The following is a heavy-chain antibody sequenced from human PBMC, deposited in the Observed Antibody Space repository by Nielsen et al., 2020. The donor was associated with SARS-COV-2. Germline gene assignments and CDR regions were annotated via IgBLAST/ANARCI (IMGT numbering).Heavy chain of an antibody. V-gene: IGHV4-34*01. D-gene: IGHD2-15*01. Sequence: SETLSLTCAVYGGSFSGYYWSWIRQPPGKGLEWIGEINHSGSTNYNPSLKSRVTISVDTSKNQFSLKLSSVTAADTAVYYCARDSGWPPLGSWGQGTLVTVSS. CDR3: ARDSGWPPLGS. CDR1: GGSFSGYY. J-gene: IGHJ5*02. CDR2: INHSGST.